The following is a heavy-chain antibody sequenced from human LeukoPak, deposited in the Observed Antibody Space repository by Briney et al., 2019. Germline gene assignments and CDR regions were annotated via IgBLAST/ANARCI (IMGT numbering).Heavy chain of an antibody. Sequence: ASVKVSCRASGGTFSSYAISWVRQAPGQGLEWMGGIIPIFGTANYAQKFQGRVTITADEPTSTAYMELCSLRSEDTAVYYCARKAARDYVWGSYFDYWGQGTLVTVSS. V-gene: IGHV1-69*13. J-gene: IGHJ4*02. CDR2: IIPIFGTA. CDR1: GGTFSSYA. D-gene: IGHD3-16*01. CDR3: ARKAARDYVWGSYFDY.